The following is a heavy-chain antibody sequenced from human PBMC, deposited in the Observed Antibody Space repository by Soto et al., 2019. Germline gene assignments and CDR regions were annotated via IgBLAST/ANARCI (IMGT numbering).Heavy chain of an antibody. V-gene: IGHV1-3*01. D-gene: IGHD2-21*02. Sequence: ASVKVSCKASGYTFTSYAMYWERQAPGQRLEWMGGINAGNGNTKYSQKFQGRVTITRDTSASTAYMELSSLRSEDTAVYYCARSIVVVTALDYWGQGTLVTVSS. CDR1: GYTFTSYA. CDR3: ARSIVVVTALDY. J-gene: IGHJ4*02. CDR2: INAGNGNT.